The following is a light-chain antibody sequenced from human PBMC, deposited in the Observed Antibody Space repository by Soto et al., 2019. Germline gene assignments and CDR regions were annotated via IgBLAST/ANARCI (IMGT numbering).Light chain of an antibody. Sequence: DIQMTQSPSFLSASVGDRVTITCPEIQNISSYLNSYQHKPRKAPYLLNYAASSFQTGFPSRFSSSGSGTDLTLTICSLQPEDFAPYYRPQRSATPVTLGAWTTLEIK. CDR3: PQRSATPVT. CDR2: AAS. CDR1: QNISSY. J-gene: IGKJ4*01. V-gene: IGKV1-39*01.